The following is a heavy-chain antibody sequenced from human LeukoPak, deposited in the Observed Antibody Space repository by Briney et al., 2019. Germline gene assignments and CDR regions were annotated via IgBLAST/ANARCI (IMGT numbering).Heavy chain of an antibody. D-gene: IGHD3-10*01. CDR3: AREGFGELSHFDY. CDR2: INHSGRN. J-gene: IGHJ4*02. Sequence: SDTLSLPCVVYGGSFSGDYWSGIRHPPGGGLEWIGEINHSGRNNYNPSLKSRVTFSVDTSKNQFSLKLSSVTPGDTAVYYCAREGFGELSHFDYWGQGTLVTVSS. CDR1: GGSFSGDY. V-gene: IGHV4-34*01.